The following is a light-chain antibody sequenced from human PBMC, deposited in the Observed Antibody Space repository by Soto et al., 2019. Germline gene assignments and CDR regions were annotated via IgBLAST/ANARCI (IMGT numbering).Light chain of an antibody. CDR3: QQYGGPPRT. Sequence: EIVLTQSPASLSLSPGERATLSCRASQSVDSYLVWYQQKPGQAPRLLIFGASNRATGIPARFSGSGSGTDFTLTISRLEPEDFAVYYCQQYGGPPRTFGQGTKVDIK. CDR2: GAS. V-gene: IGKV3-20*01. CDR1: QSVDSY. J-gene: IGKJ1*01.